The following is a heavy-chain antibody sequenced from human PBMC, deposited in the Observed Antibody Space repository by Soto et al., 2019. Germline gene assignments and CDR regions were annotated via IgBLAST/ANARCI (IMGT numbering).Heavy chain of an antibody. Sequence: ASVKVSCKASGYTFTSYFITWLRQAPGQGLEWMGWISAYNGNTNYAQMLQGRVTMTTDTSTATAYMEMRSLGSDDTAVYYCARQNYYSGMDVWGQGTTVTSP. CDR1: GYTFTSYF. CDR2: ISAYNGNT. V-gene: IGHV1-18*01. J-gene: IGHJ6*02. CDR3: ARQNYYSGMDV.